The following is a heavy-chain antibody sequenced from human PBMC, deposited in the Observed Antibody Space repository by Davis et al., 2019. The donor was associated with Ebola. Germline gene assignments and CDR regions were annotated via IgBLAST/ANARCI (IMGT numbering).Heavy chain of an antibody. Sequence: GESLKISCAASGFTFSSYSMNWVRQAPGKGLEWVSYISSSSSTIYYADSVKGRFTISRDNAKNSLYLQMNSLRAEDTAVYYCARSRSSLGDYWGQGTLVTVSS. J-gene: IGHJ4*02. CDR3: ARSRSSLGDY. V-gene: IGHV3-48*04. D-gene: IGHD1-26*01. CDR2: ISSSSSTI. CDR1: GFTFSSYS.